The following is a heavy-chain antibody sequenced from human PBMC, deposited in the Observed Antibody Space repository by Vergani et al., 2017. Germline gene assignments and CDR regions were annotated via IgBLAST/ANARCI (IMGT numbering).Heavy chain of an antibody. J-gene: IGHJ2*01. V-gene: IGHV2-70*04. CDR3: TWLYGPTGHWYFDF. CDR2: IDWDDEK. D-gene: IGHD3-10*01. Sequence: QVTLKESGPALVKPTQTLTLTCTVSGIPLSPSGMRVSWIRQPPGKAPEWLARIDWDDEKFYSPSLKTRLTISKDTSKNQVVLTMTKMDPVDTAMYYCTWLYGPTGHWYFDFWGRGTLVAVSS. CDR1: GIPLSPSGMR.